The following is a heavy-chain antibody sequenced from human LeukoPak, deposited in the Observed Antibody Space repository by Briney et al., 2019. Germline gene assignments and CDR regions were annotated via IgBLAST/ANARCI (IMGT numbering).Heavy chain of an antibody. D-gene: IGHD6-13*01. V-gene: IGHV3-23*01. J-gene: IGHJ1*01. CDR2: ISNSGHSS. CDR3: AKDWRNGYSSDWYSEGYFPH. CDR1: GSTFSNYA. Sequence: GGSLRLSCAASGSTFSNYAMSWVRRAPGKGLEWVSGISNSGHSSYHADSVKGRFTTTRDNSQNTLYLQMNSLRVEDTALYYCAKDWRNGYSSDWYSEGYFPHWGQGTLVTVSS.